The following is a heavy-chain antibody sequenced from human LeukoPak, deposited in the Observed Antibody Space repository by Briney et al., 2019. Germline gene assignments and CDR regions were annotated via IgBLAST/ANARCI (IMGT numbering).Heavy chain of an antibody. CDR3: ARDSVAGNYFDY. D-gene: IGHD6-19*01. V-gene: IGHV3-11*06. J-gene: IGHJ4*02. CDR1: GFTFSDYY. Sequence: GGSLRLSCAASGFTFSDYYMSWIRQAPGKGLEWVSYISSSSSYTNYADSVKGRFTISRDNAKNSLYLQMNSLRAEDTAVYYCARDSVAGNYFDYWGQGTPVTVSS. CDR2: ISSSSSYT.